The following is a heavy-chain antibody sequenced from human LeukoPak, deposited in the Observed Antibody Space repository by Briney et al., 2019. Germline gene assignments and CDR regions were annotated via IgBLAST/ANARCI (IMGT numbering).Heavy chain of an antibody. CDR2: IIPIFGTA. Sequence: SVKVSCKASGGTFSNYAISWVRQAPGQGLEWMGGIIPIFGTANYAQKFQGRVTITADESTSTAYMELSSLRSEDTAVYYCARGRPGYCSGGSCYEPHYYYYGMDVWGQGTTVTVSS. V-gene: IGHV1-69*01. J-gene: IGHJ6*02. CDR3: ARGRPGYCSGGSCYEPHYYYYGMDV. D-gene: IGHD2-15*01. CDR1: GGTFSNYA.